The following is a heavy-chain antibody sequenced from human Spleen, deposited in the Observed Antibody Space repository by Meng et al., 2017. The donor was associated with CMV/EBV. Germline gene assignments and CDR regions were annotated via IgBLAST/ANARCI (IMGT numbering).Heavy chain of an antibody. CDR2: TRNKANSYTT. CDR1: GFTFSDHY. J-gene: IGHJ6*02. Sequence: GESLKISCAASGFTFSDHYMDWVRQAPGKGLEWVGRTRNKANSYTTQYAASVKGRFTISRDDSKNSLYLQMNSLKTEDTAVYYCARLRPYYDFWGGYPGDNYYGKDVWGQGTTVTVSS. D-gene: IGHD3-3*01. V-gene: IGHV3-72*01. CDR3: ARLRPYYDFWGGYPGDNYYGKDV.